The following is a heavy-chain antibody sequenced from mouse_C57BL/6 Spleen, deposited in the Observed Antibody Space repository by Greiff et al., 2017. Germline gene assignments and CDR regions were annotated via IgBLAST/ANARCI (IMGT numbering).Heavy chain of an antibody. CDR3: ARWGNYYSMDY. J-gene: IGHJ4*01. Sequence: QVQLQQPGAELVKPGASVKMSCKASGYTFTSYWITWVKQRPGQGLEWIGDIYPGSGSTNYNEKLKSRATLTVDTSSSTAYMQLSSLTSEDSAVYYCARWGNYYSMDYWGQGTSVTVSS. CDR1: GYTFTSYW. V-gene: IGHV1-55*01. CDR2: IYPGSGST.